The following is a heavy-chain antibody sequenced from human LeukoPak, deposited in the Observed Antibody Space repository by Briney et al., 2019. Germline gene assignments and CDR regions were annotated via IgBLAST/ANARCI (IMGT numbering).Heavy chain of an antibody. CDR1: GFTFSSYA. D-gene: IGHD3-3*01. Sequence: PGRSLRLSCAASGFTFSSYAMSWVRQAPGKGLEWVSGISDSGGSTYYADSVKGRFTISRDNSKNTLYLQMNSLRAEDTAVYYCAKDAASITIFGVGNFDYWGQGTLVTVSS. V-gene: IGHV3-23*01. CDR3: AKDAASITIFGVGNFDY. J-gene: IGHJ4*02. CDR2: ISDSGGST.